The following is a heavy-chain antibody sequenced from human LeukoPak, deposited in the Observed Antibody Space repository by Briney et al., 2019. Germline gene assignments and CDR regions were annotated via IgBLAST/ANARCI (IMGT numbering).Heavy chain of an antibody. J-gene: IGHJ4*02. CDR1: GFNFDRYT. Sequence: GGSLRLSCATSGFNFDRYTIHWVRQAPGKGLEWVSLAGWAGGTTFYSDSVRGRFTIPRDSGRKSVYLQMNSLTTDDTAFYFCAKELDTMFFDYWGQGALVTVSS. V-gene: IGHV3-43*01. CDR2: AGWAGGTT. CDR3: AKELDTMFFDY. D-gene: IGHD3-10*02.